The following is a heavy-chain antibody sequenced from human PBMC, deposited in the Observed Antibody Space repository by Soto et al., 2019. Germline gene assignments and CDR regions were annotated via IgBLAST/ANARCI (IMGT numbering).Heavy chain of an antibody. CDR3: ARGGRFLAWSSMRGGMDV. D-gene: IGHD3-3*01. V-gene: IGHV1-18*04. Sequence: ASVKVSCKASGYTFTSYGISWVRQAPGQGLEWMGWISAYNGNTNYAQKLQGRVTMTTDTSTSTAYMELRSLRSDDTAVYYCARGGRFLAWSSMRGGMDVWGQGTTVTVSS. CDR1: GYTFTSYG. CDR2: ISAYNGNT. J-gene: IGHJ6*02.